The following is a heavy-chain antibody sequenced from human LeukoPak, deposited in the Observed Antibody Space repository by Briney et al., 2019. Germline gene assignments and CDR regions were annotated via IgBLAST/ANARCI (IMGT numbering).Heavy chain of an antibody. V-gene: IGHV4-59*01. Sequence: SETLSLTCAVSGGSISGYYWSWIRQPPGKGLEWIGYIYYRGSTNSNPSLRSRVTISVDTSKNQFSLKLSSVTAADTAVYYCARYEDWYFDLWGRGALVTVSS. CDR3: ARYEDWYFDL. D-gene: IGHD3-3*01. CDR2: IYYRGST. J-gene: IGHJ2*01. CDR1: GGSISGYY.